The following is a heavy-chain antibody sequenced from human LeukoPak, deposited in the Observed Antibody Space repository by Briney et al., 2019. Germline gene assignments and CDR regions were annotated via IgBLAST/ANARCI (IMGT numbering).Heavy chain of an antibody. V-gene: IGHV3-7*01. CDR3: ARDPYYYDSSGYYLYYFDY. D-gene: IGHD3-22*01. Sequence: GGSLRLSCAASGFTFSSYWMSWVRQAPGKGREGVANIKQDGSEKYYVDSVKGRLTISRDNAKNSLYLQMNSLRAEDTAVYYCARDPYYYDSSGYYLYYFDYWGQGTLVTVSS. CDR1: GFTFSSYW. CDR2: IKQDGSEK. J-gene: IGHJ4*02.